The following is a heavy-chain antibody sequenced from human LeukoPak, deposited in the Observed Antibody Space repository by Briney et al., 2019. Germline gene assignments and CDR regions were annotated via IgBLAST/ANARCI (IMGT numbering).Heavy chain of an antibody. Sequence: GGSLRLSCAASGFTFRNYAMSWVRQAAGKGLEWVSTISASSGAASYADSVEGRLTTSRDNSKNTLYLQMDSLRAEDTAIYYCAKDAVAPGSGGDYFDYWGQGTLVTVSS. V-gene: IGHV3-23*01. J-gene: IGHJ4*02. CDR1: GFTFRNYA. CDR2: ISASSGAA. CDR3: AKDAVAPGSGGDYFDY. D-gene: IGHD3-10*01.